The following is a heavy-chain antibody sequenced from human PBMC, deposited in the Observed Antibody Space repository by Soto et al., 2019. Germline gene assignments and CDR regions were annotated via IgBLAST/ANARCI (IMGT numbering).Heavy chain of an antibody. CDR1: GFTFSRYG. Sequence: VSLRLSCAASGFTFSRYGMNWLRQAPGKGLEWVASISSSTSYVYYADSVKGRFSTSRDNAKNILYLEMYALRTEDTAVYYCARDPSEGRVGNCFESWRQGTLVTVSS. V-gene: IGHV3-21*01. CDR3: ARDPSEGRVGNCFES. CDR2: ISSSTSYV. D-gene: IGHD2-2*01. J-gene: IGHJ5*01.